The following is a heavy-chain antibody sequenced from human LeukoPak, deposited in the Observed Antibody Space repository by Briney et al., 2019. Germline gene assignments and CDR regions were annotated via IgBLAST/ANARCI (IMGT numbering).Heavy chain of an antibody. J-gene: IGHJ3*02. CDR1: GFTFSSYW. D-gene: IGHD4-23*01. CDR2: IKQDGSEK. CDR3: AREFGYGGNYDAFDI. V-gene: IGHV3-7*01. Sequence: GGSLRLSCAASGFTFSSYWMSWVRQAPGKGLEWVANIKQDGSEKYYVDSVKGRFTISRENAKNSLYLQMNSLRAEDTAVYYCAREFGYGGNYDAFDIWGQGTMVTVSS.